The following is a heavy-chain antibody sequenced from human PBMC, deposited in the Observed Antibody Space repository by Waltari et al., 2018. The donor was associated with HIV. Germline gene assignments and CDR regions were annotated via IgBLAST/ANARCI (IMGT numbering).Heavy chain of an antibody. CDR3: ARVPDRSGYQRYAMDV. CDR1: GRTVTTLD. V-gene: IGHV1-69*01. D-gene: IGHD3-22*01. Sequence: QVQLVQSGAEVKKPGSSVKLACKASGRTVTTLDISRVRKAPGQGLEWMGAIIPLFGEANYAQKFQGRLTITADESTSTAYMELSSLRSEDTAVYYCARVPDRSGYQRYAMDVWGQGTTVTVS. J-gene: IGHJ6*02. CDR2: IIPLFGEA.